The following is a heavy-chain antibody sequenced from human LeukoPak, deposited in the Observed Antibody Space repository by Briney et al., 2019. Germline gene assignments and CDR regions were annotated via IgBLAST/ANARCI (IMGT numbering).Heavy chain of an antibody. D-gene: IGHD6-6*01. CDR3: AKGGSSSGVDH. V-gene: IGHV3-64*01. CDR2: ISSSGGST. CDR1: GFTFSIYA. Sequence: GGSLRLSCAASGFTFSIYAMHWVRQAPGKGLEYVSVISSSGGSTYYANSVKGRFTISRDNSKNTVHLQMGSLRVEDMAVYYCAKGGSSSGVDHWGQGTQVTVSS. J-gene: IGHJ4*02.